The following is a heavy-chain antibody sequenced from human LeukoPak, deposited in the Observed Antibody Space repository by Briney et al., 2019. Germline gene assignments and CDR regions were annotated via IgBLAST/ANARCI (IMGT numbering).Heavy chain of an antibody. V-gene: IGHV3-23*01. CDR1: GFTFSSYA. J-gene: IGHJ4*02. CDR2: ISGSGGST. Sequence: PGGSLRLSCAASGFTFSSYAMSWVRQAPGKGLEWVSAISGSGGSTYYADSVKGRFTISRDNSKNTLYLQMNSLRAEDTAVYYCAKDRGVRGVVTAILFFDYWGQGTLVTVSS. CDR3: AKDRGVRGVVTAILFFDY. D-gene: IGHD2-21*02.